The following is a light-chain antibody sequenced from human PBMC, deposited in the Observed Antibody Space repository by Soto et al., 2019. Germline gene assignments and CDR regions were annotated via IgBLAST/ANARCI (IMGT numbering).Light chain of an antibody. CDR1: QPIISNF. CDR3: QQRSNWPPIT. V-gene: IGKV3-11*01. Sequence: EIVLTQSPGTLSLSPGERSTLSCRASQPIISNFLAWYQQKPGQAPRLLIYDASNRATGIPARFSGSGSGTDFTLTISSLEPEDFAVYYCQQRSNWPPITFGQGTRLEIK. J-gene: IGKJ5*01. CDR2: DAS.